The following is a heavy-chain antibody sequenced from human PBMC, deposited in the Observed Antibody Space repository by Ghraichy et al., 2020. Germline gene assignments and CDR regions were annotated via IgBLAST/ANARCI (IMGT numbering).Heavy chain of an antibody. CDR1: GFTFSDYY. D-gene: IGHD6-19*01. CDR2: ISSSGSTI. Sequence: LSLTCAASGFTFSDYYMSWIRQAPGKGLEWVSYISSSGSTIYYADSVKGRFTISRDNAKNSLYLQMNSLRVEDTAVYYCARDRQQWLANYYYMDVWGKGTTVTVSS. CDR3: ARDRQQWLANYYYMDV. J-gene: IGHJ6*03. V-gene: IGHV3-11*04.